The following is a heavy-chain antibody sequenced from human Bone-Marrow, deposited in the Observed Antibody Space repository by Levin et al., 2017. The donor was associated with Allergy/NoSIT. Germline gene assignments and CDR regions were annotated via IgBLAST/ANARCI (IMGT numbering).Heavy chain of an antibody. CDR1: GFTVSSNY. CDR3: ARDPNGSSWYDY. D-gene: IGHD6-13*01. J-gene: IGHJ4*02. V-gene: IGHV3-53*01. CDR2: IYSGGST. Sequence: AGGSLRLSCAASGFTVSSNYMSWVRQAPGKGLEWVSVIYSGGSTYYADSVKGRFTISRDNSKNTLYLQMNSLRAEDTAVYYCARDPNGSSWYDYWGQGTLVTVSS.